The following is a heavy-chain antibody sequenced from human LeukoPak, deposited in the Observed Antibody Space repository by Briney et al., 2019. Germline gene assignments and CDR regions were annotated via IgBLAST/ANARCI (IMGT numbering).Heavy chain of an antibody. D-gene: IGHD3-10*01. V-gene: IGHV3-23*01. CDR3: AKDSSGTYYFDY. CDR1: GFTFSSYA. CDR2: ISGSGGST. J-gene: IGHJ4*02. Sequence: PGGSLRLSCAASGFTFSSYAMSWVRQAPGKGLEWVSGISGSGGSTYYADSVKGRFTISRDNSKNTLYLQMNSLRAEDTAVHYCAKDSSGTYYFDYWGQGTLVTVSS.